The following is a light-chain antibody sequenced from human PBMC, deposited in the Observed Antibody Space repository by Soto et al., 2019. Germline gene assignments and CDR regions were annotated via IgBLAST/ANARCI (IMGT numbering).Light chain of an antibody. CDR3: QQFAISTT. V-gene: IGKV1-5*01. J-gene: IGKJ1*01. Sequence: IQMTQSPSTLSASVGDRVTITCRASHNIERWMAWYQQKPGKAPSLLIFDASTLHSGVPSRFRGSGSGTDFTLTISRLQPDDFATYYCQQFAISTTFGQGTKLEVK. CDR2: DAS. CDR1: HNIERW.